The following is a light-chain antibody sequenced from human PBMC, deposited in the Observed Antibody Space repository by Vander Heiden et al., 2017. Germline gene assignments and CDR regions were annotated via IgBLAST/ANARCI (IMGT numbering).Light chain of an antibody. CDR2: AAS. V-gene: IGKV1-39*01. CDR1: QNIDSY. Sequence: DIQMTQSPSSLSVSVGDRVTITCRASQNIDSYLNWYQQKPGRAPKLLVYAASSLQSGVPSRFSGSGSGTDFTLTISSLQPEDFATYYCQQSDSTPPYAFGQGTKLEIK. J-gene: IGKJ2*01. CDR3: QQSDSTPPYA.